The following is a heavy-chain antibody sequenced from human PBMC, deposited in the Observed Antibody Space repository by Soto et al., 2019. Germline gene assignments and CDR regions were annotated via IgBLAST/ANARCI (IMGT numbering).Heavy chain of an antibody. Sequence: SVKDSCKGSAGTFSSYAISWVRQAPVQGLEWMGGIIPIFGTANCAQKFQGRVTITADESTSTAYMELSSLRSEDTAVYYCARDSQGNAFDIWGQGTMVTVSS. CDR2: IIPIFGTA. V-gene: IGHV1-69*13. J-gene: IGHJ3*02. CDR1: AGTFSSYA. CDR3: ARDSQGNAFDI.